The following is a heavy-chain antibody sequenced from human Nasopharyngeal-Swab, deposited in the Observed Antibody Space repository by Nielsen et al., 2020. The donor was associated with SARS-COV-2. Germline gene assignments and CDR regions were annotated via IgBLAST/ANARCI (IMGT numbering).Heavy chain of an antibody. CDR1: GYSFTSYW. V-gene: IGHV5-10-1*01. J-gene: IGHJ6*03. D-gene: IGHD2-15*01. CDR3: ARRAYCSGGSCYSPYYYYMDV. CDR2: IDPSDSYT. Sequence: GESLKISCKGSGYSFTSYWISWVRQMPGEGLEWMGRIDPSDSYTNYSPSFQGHVTISADKSISTAYLQWSSLKASDTAMYYCARRAYCSGGSCYSPYYYYMDVWGKGTTVTVSS.